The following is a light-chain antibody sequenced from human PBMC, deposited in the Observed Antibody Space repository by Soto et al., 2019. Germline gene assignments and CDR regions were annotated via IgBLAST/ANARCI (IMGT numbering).Light chain of an antibody. J-gene: IGKJ1*01. Sequence: DVVMTQSPLSLPVPLGQPASISCTSSQSLVSSAGNTYLTWFQQRPGQSPRRLIYKIFNRDSGVPDRFSGSGSGTNFTLKISRVEAEVVGVYYCMQGTHWPPWTFGQGTKVEIK. CDR3: MQGTHWPPWT. CDR2: KIF. CDR1: QSLVSSAGNTY. V-gene: IGKV2-30*01.